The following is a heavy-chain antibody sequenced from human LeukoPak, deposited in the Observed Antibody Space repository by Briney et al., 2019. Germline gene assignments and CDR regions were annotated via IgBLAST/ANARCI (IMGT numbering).Heavy chain of an antibody. CDR3: AREGRVSGYDFDC. D-gene: IGHD5-12*01. Sequence: GSLRLSCAASGFTFSSYWKHWVRQASGKGLVWVSRINSDGSSITYADSVKGRFTISRDNAKNTLYLQMNSLRVEDTAVYYCAREGRVSGYDFDCWGQGTLVTVSS. CDR2: INSDGSSI. V-gene: IGHV3-74*03. J-gene: IGHJ4*02. CDR1: GFTFSSYW.